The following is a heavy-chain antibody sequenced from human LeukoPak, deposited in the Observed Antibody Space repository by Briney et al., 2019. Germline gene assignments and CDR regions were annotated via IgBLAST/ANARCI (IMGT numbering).Heavy chain of an antibody. D-gene: IGHD6-13*01. V-gene: IGHV1-69*13. Sequence: GASVKVSCKASGGTFSSYAISWVRQAPGQGLEWMGGIIPIFGTANYAQKFQGRVTITADESTSTAYMELSSLRSEDTAVYYCARDEGYSSSSGFDPWGQGTLVTDSS. CDR1: GGTFSSYA. CDR2: IIPIFGTA. J-gene: IGHJ5*02. CDR3: ARDEGYSSSSGFDP.